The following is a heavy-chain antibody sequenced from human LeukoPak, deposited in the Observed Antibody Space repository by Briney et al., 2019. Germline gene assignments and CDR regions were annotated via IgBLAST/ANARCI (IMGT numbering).Heavy chain of an antibody. CDR3: ARDSPYYYYMDV. CDR1: GFTVSSNY. J-gene: IGHJ6*03. CDR2: IKQDGSEK. V-gene: IGHV3-7*01. Sequence: GGSLRLSCAASGFTVSSNYMSWVRQAPGKGLEWVANIKQDGSEKYYVDSVKGRFTISRDNAKNSLYLQMNSLRAEDTAVYYCARDSPYYYYMDVWGKGTTVTVSS.